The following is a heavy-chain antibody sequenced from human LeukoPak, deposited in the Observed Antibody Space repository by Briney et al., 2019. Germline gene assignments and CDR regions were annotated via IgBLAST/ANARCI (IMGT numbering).Heavy chain of an antibody. V-gene: IGHV3-53*01. CDR1: GFTVSNNY. CDR3: ARSLAGMYSSGWDY. Sequence: GGSLRLSCAASGFTVSNNYMSWVRQAPGKGLEWVSIIYSGGTTYYADSVKGRFTISRDNSKNTPYLQMNSLRAEDTAVYYCARSLAGMYSSGWDYWGQGTLVTVSS. CDR2: IYSGGTT. J-gene: IGHJ4*02. D-gene: IGHD6-19*01.